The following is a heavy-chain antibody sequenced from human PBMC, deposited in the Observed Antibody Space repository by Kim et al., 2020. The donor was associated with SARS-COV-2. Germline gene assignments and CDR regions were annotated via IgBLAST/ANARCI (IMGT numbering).Heavy chain of an antibody. Sequence: GGSLRLSCVASGFTVSSNYMSWVRQAPGKGLEWVSVIYSGGSTYYADSSKGGFTISRDNSKNTLYLQMNSLRAEDTAVYYCSRESDTADYGMDVWGQGT. CDR1: GFTVSSNY. V-gene: IGHV3-53*01. CDR2: IYSGGST. J-gene: IGHJ6*02. CDR3: SRESDTADYGMDV. D-gene: IGHD2-2*01.